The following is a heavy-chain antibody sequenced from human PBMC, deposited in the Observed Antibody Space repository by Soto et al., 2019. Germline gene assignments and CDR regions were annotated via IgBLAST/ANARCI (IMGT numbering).Heavy chain of an antibody. J-gene: IGHJ5*02. D-gene: IGHD3-3*01. CDR1: GFTFTSSA. CDR2: IVVGSGNT. Sequence: SVKVSCKASGFTFTSSAVQWVRQARGQRLEWIGWIVVGSGNTNYAQKFQERVTITRDMSTSTAYMELSSLRSEDTAVYYCAADLYYDFWSGPGWFDPWGPGALVTVSS. V-gene: IGHV1-58*01. CDR3: AADLYYDFWSGPGWFDP.